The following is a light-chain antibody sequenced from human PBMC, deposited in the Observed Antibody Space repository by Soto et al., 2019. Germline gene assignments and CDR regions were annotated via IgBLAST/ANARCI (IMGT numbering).Light chain of an antibody. CDR2: SNN. Sequence: QSVLTQPPSASGTPGQRVTISCSGSSSNIGSNTVNWYQQLPGTAPKLLIYSNNQRPSGVPDRFSGSKSDTSASLAISGIQSEDEADYYCAAWDDSLNGRVFGGGSKVTVL. J-gene: IGLJ2*01. CDR3: AAWDDSLNGRV. CDR1: SSNIGSNT. V-gene: IGLV1-44*01.